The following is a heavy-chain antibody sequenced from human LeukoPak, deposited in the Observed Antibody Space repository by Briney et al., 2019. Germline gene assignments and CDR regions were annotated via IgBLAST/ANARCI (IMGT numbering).Heavy chain of an antibody. CDR2: ISWNSGSI. V-gene: IGHV3-9*01. Sequence: GGSLRLSCAASGFTFDDYAMHWVRQAPGNGLEWVSGISWNSGSIGYADSVKGRFTISRDNAKNSLYLQMNSLRAEDTALYYCAKDRKILSYYFDYWGQGTLVTVSS. CDR1: GFTFDDYA. CDR3: AKDRKILSYYFDY. J-gene: IGHJ4*02.